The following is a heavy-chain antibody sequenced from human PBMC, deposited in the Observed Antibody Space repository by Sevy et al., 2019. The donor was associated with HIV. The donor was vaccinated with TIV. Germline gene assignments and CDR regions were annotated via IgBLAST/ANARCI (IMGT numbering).Heavy chain of an antibody. J-gene: IGHJ6*02. CDR3: ARDRGVGTSSYGMDV. V-gene: IGHV3-21*01. CDR2: ISSSSSYI. D-gene: IGHD1-26*01. Sequence: GGSLRLSCAASGFTFSSYGLSSYSMNWVRQAPGKGLEWVSSISSSSSYIFYADSVKGRFTISRDNAKNSVYLQMNSLRAEDTAVYYCARDRGVGTSSYGMDVWAQGTTVTVSS. CDR1: GFTFSSYGLSSYS.